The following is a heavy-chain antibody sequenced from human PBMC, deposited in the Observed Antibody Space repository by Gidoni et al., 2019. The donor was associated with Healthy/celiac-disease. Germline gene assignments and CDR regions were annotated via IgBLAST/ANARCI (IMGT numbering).Heavy chain of an antibody. CDR2: ISYDGSNK. CDR1: GFTFSSYA. Sequence: QVQLVESGGGVVQPGRSLRLSCAASGFTFSSYAMHWVRQAPGKVLGWVAVISYDGSNKYYADSVKGRFTISRDNSKNTLYLQMNSLRAEDTAVYYGAGGDQGGSYYSSYFDYWGQGTLVTVSS. D-gene: IGHD1-26*01. V-gene: IGHV3-30-3*01. CDR3: AGGDQGGSYYSSYFDY. J-gene: IGHJ4*02.